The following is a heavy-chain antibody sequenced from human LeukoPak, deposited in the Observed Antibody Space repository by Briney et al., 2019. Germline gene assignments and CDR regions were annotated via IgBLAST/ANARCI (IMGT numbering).Heavy chain of an antibody. CDR1: GDIVSSYSAA. CDR2: TYYRSKWYN. D-gene: IGHD3-10*01. CDR3: ARQPHRLVRGFTGFDY. V-gene: IGHV6-1*01. Sequence: SQTLSLTCAICGDIVSSYSAAWNWIRQSPSGGLEWLGRTYYRSKWYNDYAVSVKSRITIIPDTSKTQFSLQLNSVTPEDTAVYYCARQPHRLVRGFTGFDYWGQGTLVTVSS. J-gene: IGHJ4*02.